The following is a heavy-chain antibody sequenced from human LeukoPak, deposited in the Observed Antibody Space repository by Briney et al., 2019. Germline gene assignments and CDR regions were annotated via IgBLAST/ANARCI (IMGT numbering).Heavy chain of an antibody. J-gene: IGHJ4*02. CDR3: VRGGGPWELLDY. CDR1: GGSISSYY. CDR2: IYYSGST. V-gene: IGHV4-59*01. Sequence: SETLSLTCTVSGGSISSYYWSWIRQPPGKGLEWIGYIYYSGSTNYNPSLKSRVTISVDTSKNQFSLKLSSVTAADTAVYYCVRGGGPWELLDYWGQGTLVTVSS. D-gene: IGHD1-26*01.